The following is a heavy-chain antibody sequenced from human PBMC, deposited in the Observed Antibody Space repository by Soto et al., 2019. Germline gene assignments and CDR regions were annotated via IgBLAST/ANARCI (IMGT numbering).Heavy chain of an antibody. V-gene: IGHV4-30-4*01. Sequence: QVQLQESGPGLVKPSQTLSLTCTVSGGSISSGDYYWSWIRQPPGKGLEWIGYIYYSGSTYYNPSLKSRVTMSVDTSKNQFSLKLSSVTAADTAVYYCARVGLGYCSGGSCPPGDWGQGTLVTVSS. D-gene: IGHD2-15*01. J-gene: IGHJ4*02. CDR1: GGSISSGDYY. CDR3: ARVGLGYCSGGSCPPGD. CDR2: IYYSGST.